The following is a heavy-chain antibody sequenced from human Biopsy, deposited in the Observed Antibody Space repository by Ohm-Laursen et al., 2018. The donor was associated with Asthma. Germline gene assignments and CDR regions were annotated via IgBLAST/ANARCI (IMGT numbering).Heavy chain of an antibody. CDR3: AKDERLYYGSDSKYMQPVPLGD. CDR2: INGKSNSI. CDR1: GFTFSDYY. D-gene: IGHD3-10*01. Sequence: SLRLSSTASGFTFSDYYMSWIRQAPGKGLEWISYINGKSNSIEYADSVKGRFTISRDNAKNSLYLQMNSLRAEDTAVYYCAKDERLYYGSDSKYMQPVPLGDWGQGTLVIVSA. J-gene: IGHJ4*02. V-gene: IGHV3-11*01.